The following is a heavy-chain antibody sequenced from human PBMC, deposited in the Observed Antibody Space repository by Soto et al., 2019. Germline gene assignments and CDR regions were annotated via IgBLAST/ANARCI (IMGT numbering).Heavy chain of an antibody. CDR2: IIPIFGTA. Sequence: QVQLVQSGAEVKKPGSSVKVSCKASGGTFSSYAISWVRQAPGQGLEWMGGIIPIFGTANYAQKFQGRVTITADESTSTAYMELSSLRSEDTAVYYCARGMEKWEQWPILDYYCMDVWGQGTTVTVSS. J-gene: IGHJ6*02. D-gene: IGHD1-26*01. CDR3: ARGMEKWEQWPILDYYCMDV. V-gene: IGHV1-69*01. CDR1: GGTFSSYA.